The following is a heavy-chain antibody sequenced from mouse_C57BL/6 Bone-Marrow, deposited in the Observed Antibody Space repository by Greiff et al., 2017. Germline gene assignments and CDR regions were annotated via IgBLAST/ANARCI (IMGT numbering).Heavy chain of an antibody. Sequence: QVQLQQPGAELVRPGTSVKLSCKASGYTFTSYWMHWVKQRPGQGLEWIGVIDPSDSYTNYNQKFKGKATLTVDTSSSTAYMQLSSLTSEDSAVYYFARAHYYGSHYYYAMDYWGQGTSVTVSS. J-gene: IGHJ4*01. CDR1: GYTFTSYW. CDR2: IDPSDSYT. CDR3: ARAHYYGSHYYYAMDY. D-gene: IGHD1-1*01. V-gene: IGHV1-59*01.